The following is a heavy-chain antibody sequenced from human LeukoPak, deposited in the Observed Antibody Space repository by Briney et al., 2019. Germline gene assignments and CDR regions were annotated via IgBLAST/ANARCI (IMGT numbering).Heavy chain of an antibody. D-gene: IGHD3-10*01. CDR3: AKDHGSGLD. CDR1: GFPFSSYS. J-gene: IGHJ4*02. Sequence: TGGSLRLSCAASGFPFSSYSMNWVRQAPGEGLEWVSYISSGTSFIYYADPVKRRFTIFRDNAKNSLYQQMNSLRAENTAFYYCAKDHGSGLDWGQGTLVTVSS. CDR2: ISSGTSFI. V-gene: IGHV3-21*01.